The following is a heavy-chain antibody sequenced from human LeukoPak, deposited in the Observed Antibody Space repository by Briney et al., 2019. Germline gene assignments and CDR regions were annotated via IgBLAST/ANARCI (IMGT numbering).Heavy chain of an antibody. CDR3: ARDGGTVYYDSSGYYAPLTYYFDY. CDR2: ISHDGSNK. J-gene: IGHJ4*02. D-gene: IGHD3-22*01. V-gene: IGHV3-30*03. CDR1: GFTFSNYG. Sequence: GGSLRLSCAASGFTFSNYGMHWVRQAPGKGLEWVAAISHDGSNKYYADSVKGRFTISRDNSKNTLYPQMNSLRAEDTAVYYCARDGGTVYYDSSGYYAPLTYYFDYWGQGTLVTVSS.